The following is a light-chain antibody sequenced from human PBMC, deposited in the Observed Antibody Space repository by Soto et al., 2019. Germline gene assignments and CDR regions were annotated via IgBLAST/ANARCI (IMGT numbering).Light chain of an antibody. CDR1: TGDVDRGHY. CDR2: DTD. V-gene: IGLV7-46*01. Sequence: QAVVTQEPSLTVSPGGTVTLTCGSSTGDVDRGHYPYWFQQRPGQAPTTLIYDTDKKHSWTPARFSGSLLGGRAALTLSGALPEDEADFPCLLSYGAVVFGGGTKLTVL. J-gene: IGLJ2*01. CDR3: LLSYGAVV.